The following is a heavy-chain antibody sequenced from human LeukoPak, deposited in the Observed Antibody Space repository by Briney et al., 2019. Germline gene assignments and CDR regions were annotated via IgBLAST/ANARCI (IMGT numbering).Heavy chain of an antibody. D-gene: IGHD4-17*01. CDR2: INHSGST. V-gene: IGHV4-34*01. J-gene: IGHJ5*01. Sequence: TETLSLTCAVYGGSFSGYYWSWIRQPPGKGLEWIGEINHSGSTKYNPTLKSRVTISVDTSKNQFSLKLSSVTAADTAVYYCARHGDYVGVDSWGQGTLVTVSS. CDR1: GGSFSGYY. CDR3: ARHGDYVGVDS.